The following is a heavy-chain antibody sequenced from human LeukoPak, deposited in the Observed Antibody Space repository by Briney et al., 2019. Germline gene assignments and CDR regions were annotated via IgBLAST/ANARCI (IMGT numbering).Heavy chain of an antibody. J-gene: IGHJ6*02. CDR2: INAGNGNT. V-gene: IGHV1-3*01. CDR1: GYTFTKYA. D-gene: IGHD2-15*01. Sequence: VASVKVSCKASGYTFTKYAIHWVRQAPGQRLEWMGWINAGNGNTKYSQNFQGRVTMTTDTSTSTAYMELRSLRSDDTAVYYCARDPPRIVVVVAATNYYGMDVWGQGTTVTVSS. CDR3: ARDPPRIVVVVAATNYYGMDV.